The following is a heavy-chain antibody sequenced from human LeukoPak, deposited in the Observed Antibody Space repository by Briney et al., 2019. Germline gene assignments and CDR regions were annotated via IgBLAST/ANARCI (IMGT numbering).Heavy chain of an antibody. CDR2: INAGNGNT. V-gene: IGHV1-3*03. D-gene: IGHD6-19*01. J-gene: IGHJ4*02. CDR3: ARVAVAGPYFDY. Sequence: ASVNVSCKASGYTFTSYAMHWVRQAPGQRLEWMGWINAGNGNTKYSQEFQGRVTITRDTSASTAYMELSSLRSEDMAVYSCARVAVAGPYFDYWGQGTLVTVSS. CDR1: GYTFTSYA.